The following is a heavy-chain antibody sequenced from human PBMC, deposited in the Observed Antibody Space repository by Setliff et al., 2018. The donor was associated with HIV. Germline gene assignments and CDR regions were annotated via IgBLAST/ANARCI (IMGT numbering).Heavy chain of an antibody. D-gene: IGHD3-22*01. V-gene: IGHV1-69*13. CDR3: ARDAPPGAYYYDSAASVWRAFDI. CDR1: GGSFNNYA. CDR2: IIPVFGTA. Sequence: SVMVSCKASGGSFNNYAISWVRQARGQGLEWMGGIIPVFGTANYAQKFQGRLTITADESSGTSYMELSSLNFDDTAVYYCARDAPPGAYYYDSAASVWRAFDIWGQGTL. J-gene: IGHJ3*02.